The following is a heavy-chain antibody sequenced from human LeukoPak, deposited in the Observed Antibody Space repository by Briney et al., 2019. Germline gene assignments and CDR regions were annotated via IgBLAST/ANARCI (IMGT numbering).Heavy chain of an antibody. J-gene: IGHJ4*02. CDR2: IYYSGST. Sequence: PSETLSLTCTVSGGSISSSSYYWGWIRQPPGKGLEWIGSIYYSGSTYYNPSLKSRVTISVDTSKNQFSLKLSSVTAADTAVYYCARSITMIVVVMIYFDYWGQGTLVTVSS. D-gene: IGHD3-22*01. V-gene: IGHV4-39*07. CDR3: ARSITMIVVVMIYFDY. CDR1: GGSISSSSYY.